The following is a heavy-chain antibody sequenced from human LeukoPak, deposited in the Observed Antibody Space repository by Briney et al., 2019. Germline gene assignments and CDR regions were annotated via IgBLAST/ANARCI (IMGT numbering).Heavy chain of an antibody. J-gene: IGHJ6*03. CDR1: GFTFSSYG. CDR3: AKDSGGTYFYYYYYMDV. CDR2: ISDSGSDT. D-gene: IGHD1-26*01. Sequence: PGGSLRLSCAASGFTFSSYGMSWVRQAPGKGLEWVSAISDSGSDTYYADSVKGRFTISKDNSKNTLFLRMNSLRAEDTAVYYCAKDSGGTYFYYYYYMDVWGKGTTVTVSS. V-gene: IGHV3-23*01.